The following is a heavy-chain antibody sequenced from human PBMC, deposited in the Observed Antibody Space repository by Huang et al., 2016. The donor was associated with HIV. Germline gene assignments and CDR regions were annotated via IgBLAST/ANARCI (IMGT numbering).Heavy chain of an antibody. CDR2: MNPNVRKT. CDR1: GYTFSNYD. J-gene: IGHJ4*02. Sequence: QVQLVQSGAEVKKPGASVKVSCKASGYTFSNYDINWVRQARGQGLEWKGWMNPNVRKTGDARKFQGRVTMTRSTSSSTAYMELRRLGFEDTSVYDCATLPRVNYGRSGGRVRDYWGQGALVTVSS. CDR3: ATLPRVNYGRSGGRVRDY. D-gene: IGHD2-15*01. V-gene: IGHV1-8*01.